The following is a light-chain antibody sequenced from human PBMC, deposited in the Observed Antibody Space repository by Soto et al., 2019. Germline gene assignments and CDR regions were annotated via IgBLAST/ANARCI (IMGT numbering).Light chain of an antibody. V-gene: IGLV1-40*01. J-gene: IGLJ3*02. CDR3: QSFDSSLRDWV. CDR1: SSNIGAGFD. Sequence: QSVLTQPPSVSGAPGQRVTISCAGSSSNIGAGFDVHWYLQLPGAAPKVLIYGNTNRPSGVSDRFSGSKSGTSASLAITGLRAEDEAHYFCQSFDSSLRDWVFGGGTKLTVL. CDR2: GNT.